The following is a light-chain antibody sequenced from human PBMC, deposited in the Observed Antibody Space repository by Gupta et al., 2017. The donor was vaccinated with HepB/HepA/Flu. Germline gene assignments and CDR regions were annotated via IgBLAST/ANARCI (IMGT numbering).Light chain of an antibody. CDR1: QDISNY. V-gene: IGKV1-33*01. CDR3: HQYDNLPPGT. J-gene: IGKJ5*01. Sequence: DIQMTQSPSSLSASVGDRVTITCQASQDISNYLNWYQQKPGKAPKLLIYDASNCETGVPSRFSGSRSGTDFTFTISSLQPEDIATYYCHQYDNLPPGTFGQGTRLEIK. CDR2: DAS.